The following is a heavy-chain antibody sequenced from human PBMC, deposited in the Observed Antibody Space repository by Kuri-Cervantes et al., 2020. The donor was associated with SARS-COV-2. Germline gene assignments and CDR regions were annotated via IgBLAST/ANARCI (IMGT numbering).Heavy chain of an antibody. CDR1: GLTFSVYG. D-gene: IGHD1-26*01. CDR2: ISSSSSTI. V-gene: IGHV3-48*01. Sequence: GGSLRLSCAASGLTFSVYGLNWVRQAPGKGLEWVSYISSSSSTILYADSVKGRFTISRDNAKRSLFLQMNSLRAEDTAVYYCASEVIPNPSEKYAYYGLDVWGQGTTVTVSS. J-gene: IGHJ6*02. CDR3: ASEVIPNPSEKYAYYGLDV.